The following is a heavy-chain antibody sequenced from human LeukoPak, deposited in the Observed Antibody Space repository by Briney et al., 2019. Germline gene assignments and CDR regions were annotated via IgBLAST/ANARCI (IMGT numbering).Heavy chain of an antibody. V-gene: IGHV4-34*01. J-gene: IGHJ3*02. CDR1: GGSFSGYY. D-gene: IGHD6-19*01. CDR3: AGLPQWLAYDAFDI. CDR2: INHSGST. Sequence: SETLSLTCAVYGGSFSGYYWSWIRQPPGKGLEWIGEINHSGSTNYNPSLKSRVTISVDTSKNQFSLKLSSVTAADTAVYYCAGLPQWLAYDAFDIWGQGTMVTVSS.